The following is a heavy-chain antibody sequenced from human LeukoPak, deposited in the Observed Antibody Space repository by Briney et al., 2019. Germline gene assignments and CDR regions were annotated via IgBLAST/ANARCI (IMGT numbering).Heavy chain of an antibody. CDR1: GESVFSNTAA. V-gene: IGHV6-1*01. CDR3: AREAAGTCTFDV. J-gene: IGHJ3*01. Sequence: SQTLSLSCAISGESVFSNTAAWNWIRRSPSRGLEWLGRTYYRSRWSDDYAVSMRGRMTVNPDTSKNQVSLQLNSVAPEDTAVYYCAREAAGTCTFDVWGQGTMVTVSS. D-gene: IGHD1-14*01. CDR2: TYYRSRWSD.